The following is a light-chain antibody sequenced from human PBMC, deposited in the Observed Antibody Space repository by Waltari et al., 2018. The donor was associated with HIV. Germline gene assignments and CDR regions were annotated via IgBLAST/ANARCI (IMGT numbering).Light chain of an antibody. V-gene: IGLV1-47*01. Sequence: QSVLTQPPSASGTPGQRVTISCSGSSSTIGSNYVYWYRQLPGTAPKLLIYRNNQRPSGVPDRFSGSKSGTSASLAISGLRSEDEADYYCAAWGDSLSSYVFGTGTKVTVL. CDR2: RNN. J-gene: IGLJ1*01. CDR1: SSTIGSNY. CDR3: AAWGDSLSSYV.